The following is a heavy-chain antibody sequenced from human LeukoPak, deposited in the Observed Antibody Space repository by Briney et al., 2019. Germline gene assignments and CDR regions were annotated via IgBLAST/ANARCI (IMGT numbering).Heavy chain of an antibody. CDR1: GYSFINYW. D-gene: IGHD4-23*01. CDR2: IHPGDSDT. CDR3: AVVTRGTYYFDY. Sequence: GESLKISCKGSGYSFINYWIGWVRQKPGKGLEWMGIIHPGDSDTRYSPSFQGQVTISADKSISTAYLQWSSLKASDTAMYYCAVVTRGTYYFDYWGQGTLVTVSS. V-gene: IGHV5-51*01. J-gene: IGHJ4*02.